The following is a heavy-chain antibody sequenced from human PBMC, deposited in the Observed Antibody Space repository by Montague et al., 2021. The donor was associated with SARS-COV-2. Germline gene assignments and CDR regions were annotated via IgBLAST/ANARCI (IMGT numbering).Heavy chain of an antibody. J-gene: IGHJ4*02. Sequence: SETLSLTCTVSGGSISSSSYYWGWIRQPPGKGLEWIGSIYYSGSTYYNPSLKSRVTISVDTSKNQFSLKLSSVTAADTAVYYCARASGKKTIFGVVISYFDYGGQGTLVTVSS. CDR2: IYYSGST. D-gene: IGHD3-3*01. CDR3: ARASGKKTIFGVVISYFDY. CDR1: GGSISSSSYY. V-gene: IGHV4-39*07.